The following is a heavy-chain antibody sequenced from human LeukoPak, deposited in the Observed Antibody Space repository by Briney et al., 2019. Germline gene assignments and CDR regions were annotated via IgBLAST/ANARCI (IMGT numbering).Heavy chain of an antibody. J-gene: IGHJ4*02. CDR3: ARREAVAGTEDFLDY. D-gene: IGHD6-19*01. V-gene: IGHV5-51*01. CDR1: GYRFTSYW. Sequence: GESLKISCKGSGYRFTSYWIGWVRQMPGKGLEWMGIIYPGDSDTRYSPSFQGQVTISADRSISTAYLQWSSLKASDTAIYYCARREAVAGTEDFLDYWGQGTLVTVSS. CDR2: IYPGDSDT.